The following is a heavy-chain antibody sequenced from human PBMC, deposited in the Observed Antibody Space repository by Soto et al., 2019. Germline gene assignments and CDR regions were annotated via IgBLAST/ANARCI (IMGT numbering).Heavy chain of an antibody. CDR1: GGSVSGYY. CDR3: ERGGRVVAPAAVDY. Sequence: QVQLQQWGAGLLKPSETLSLTCAVYGGSVSGYYWSWIRQPPGEGLEGSGEINQSGSTNYNPSHKCQVTRSVDTAKNQFSLKLSSVTAADTAVNYCERGGRVVAPAAVDYWGQGTLVTVSS. CDR2: INQSGST. J-gene: IGHJ4*02. V-gene: IGHV4-34*01. D-gene: IGHD2-2*01.